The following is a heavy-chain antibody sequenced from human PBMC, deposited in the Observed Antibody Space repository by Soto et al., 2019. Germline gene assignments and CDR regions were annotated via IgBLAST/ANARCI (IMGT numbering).Heavy chain of an antibody. CDR1: GGSISSYY. J-gene: IGHJ6*03. CDR2: IYYSGST. Sequence: QVQLQESGPGLVKPSETLSLTCTVSGGSISSYYWSWIRQPPGKGLEWIGYIYYSGSTNYNPSLKSRVTISVDTSKNQFSLKLSSVTAADTAVYYCARRVYYGSGTYMDVWGKGTTVTVSS. CDR3: ARRVYYGSGTYMDV. V-gene: IGHV4-59*08. D-gene: IGHD3-10*01.